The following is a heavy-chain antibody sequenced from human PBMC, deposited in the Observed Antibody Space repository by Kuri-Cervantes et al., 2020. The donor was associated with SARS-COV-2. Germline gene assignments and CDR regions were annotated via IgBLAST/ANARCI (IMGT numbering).Heavy chain of an antibody. CDR1: GFSFLSYA. CDR2: ISSSGGVT. D-gene: IGHD1-20*01. J-gene: IGHJ4*02. CDR3: ARDLGNNWNDPFDY. V-gene: IGHV3-64*02. Sequence: GESLKISCAASGFSFLSYAIHWARQAPGKGLEYVSGISSSGGVTYYADSVKGRFAISRDNAKNSLYLQMNSLRAEDTAVYYCARDLGNNWNDPFDYWGQGTLVTVSS.